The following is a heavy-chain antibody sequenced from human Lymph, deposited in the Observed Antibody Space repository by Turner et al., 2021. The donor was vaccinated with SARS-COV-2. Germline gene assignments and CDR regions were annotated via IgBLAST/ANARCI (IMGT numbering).Heavy chain of an antibody. D-gene: IGHD5-18*01. CDR3: ARDPPIQIWVDYFYYGMDV. J-gene: IGHJ6*02. CDR2: INPSGGST. V-gene: IGHV1-46*01. Sequence: QVQLVQSGAEVKKPGASVKVSCKASGYTFTSYYMHWVRQAPGQGLEWMGIINPSGGSTSYAQKFQGGVTMTRDTSTSTVYMELSSLRSEDTAVYYCARDPPIQIWVDYFYYGMDVWGQGTTVTVSS. CDR1: GYTFTSYY.